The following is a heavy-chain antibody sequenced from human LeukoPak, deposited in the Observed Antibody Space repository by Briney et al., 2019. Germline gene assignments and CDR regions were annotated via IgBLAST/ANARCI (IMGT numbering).Heavy chain of an antibody. J-gene: IGHJ5*02. CDR1: GFTFSSYW. CDR3: ARDPPDNWNFEYNWFDP. Sequence: PGGSLRPSCAASGFTFSSYWMHWVRQAPGKGLVWVSRINSDGSSTSYADPVKGRFTISRDNAKNTLYLQMNSLRAADTALYYCARDPPDNWNFEYNWFDPWGQGTLVTVSS. V-gene: IGHV3-74*01. CDR2: INSDGSST. D-gene: IGHD1-1*01.